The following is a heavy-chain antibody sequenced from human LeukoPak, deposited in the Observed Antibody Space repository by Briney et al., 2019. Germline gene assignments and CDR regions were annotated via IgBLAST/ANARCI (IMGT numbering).Heavy chain of an antibody. Sequence: GGALRLSCAASGLTFSSYWMNWVRQAPGKGLVWVSRIASDGSSTTYADSVKGRFSISRDNAKNTLYLQMNSLRVGNTAVYYCARGRPHGNDYWGQGTLVTVSS. CDR3: ARGRPHGNDY. J-gene: IGHJ4*02. V-gene: IGHV3-74*01. CDR2: IASDGSST. CDR1: GLTFSSYW. D-gene: IGHD4-23*01.